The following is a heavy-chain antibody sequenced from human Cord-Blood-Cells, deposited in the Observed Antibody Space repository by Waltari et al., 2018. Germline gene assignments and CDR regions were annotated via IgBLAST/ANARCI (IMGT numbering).Heavy chain of an antibody. V-gene: IGHV5-51*01. CDR2: IYPGDSAT. CDR3: ATASGIAAAGVAFDY. J-gene: IGHJ4*02. Sequence: EVQLVQSGAAVKKPGESLKISCKGSGYSFTSYWIGWVRQMPGKGLEWMGSIYPGDSATRYSPSFQRQVTTSADKSISTAYLQWSSLTASDTAMYYCATASGIAAAGVAFDYWGQGTLVTVSS. D-gene: IGHD6-13*01. CDR1: GYSFTSYW.